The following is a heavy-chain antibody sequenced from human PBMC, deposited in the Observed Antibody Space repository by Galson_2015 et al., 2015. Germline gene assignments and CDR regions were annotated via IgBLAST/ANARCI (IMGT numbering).Heavy chain of an antibody. CDR1: FFPFSLSF. D-gene: IGHD3-22*01. CDR3: ARDLSSGYSGDH. J-gene: IGHJ4*02. V-gene: IGHV3-33*08. Sequence: SLLLSFSSSFFPFSLSFLPFFFFSPGKGLEWVANIWHDGSNQYYADSVKGRFTISRDNSKNTLYLQMNSLRAEDTALYYCARDLSSGYSGDHWGQGTLVTVSS. CDR2: IWHDGSNQ.